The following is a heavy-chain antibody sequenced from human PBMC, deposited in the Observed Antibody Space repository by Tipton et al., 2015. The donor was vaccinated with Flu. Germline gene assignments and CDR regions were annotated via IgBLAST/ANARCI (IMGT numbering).Heavy chain of an antibody. D-gene: IGHD2-2*01. V-gene: IGHV4-38-2*02. CDR3: ARDSPTSLGLDP. CDR1: GYSISSGYY. Sequence: GLVKPSETLSLTCAVSGYSISSGYYWGWIRQPPGKGLEWIGSIYHSGSTYYNPSLKSRVTISVDTSKNQFSLKLSSVTAADTAVYYCARDSPTSLGLDPWGQGTLVTVSS. CDR2: IYHSGST. J-gene: IGHJ5*02.